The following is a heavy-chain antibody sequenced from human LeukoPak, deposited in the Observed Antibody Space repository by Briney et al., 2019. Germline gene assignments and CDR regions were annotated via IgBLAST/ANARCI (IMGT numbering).Heavy chain of an antibody. CDR1: GFTFSSYW. CDR2: INSDGSTT. Sequence: GGSLRLSCAASGFTFSSYWMHWVRQAPGKGLLWVSRINSDGSTTSYADSVKGRFTISRDNAKNTLYLQMNSLRAEDTAVYYCAREDYGGRGEFDYWGQGTLVTVSS. V-gene: IGHV3-74*01. CDR3: AREDYGGRGEFDY. D-gene: IGHD4-23*01. J-gene: IGHJ4*02.